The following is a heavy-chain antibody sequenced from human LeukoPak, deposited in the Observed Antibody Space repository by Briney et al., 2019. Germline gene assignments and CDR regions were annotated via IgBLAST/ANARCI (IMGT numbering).Heavy chain of an antibody. CDR1: GGSISSSGFY. D-gene: IGHD4-23*01. J-gene: IGHJ4*02. V-gene: IGHV4-31*03. CDR2: IHYSGST. CDR3: ARSSQWELPIY. Sequence: PSETLSLTCTVSGGSISSSGFYWTWIRQHPGKGLEWIGYIHYSGSTYYNPSLKSRVNISVDTSKYQFSLKLSSVTAADTAVYYCARSSQWELPIYWGQGTLVTVSS.